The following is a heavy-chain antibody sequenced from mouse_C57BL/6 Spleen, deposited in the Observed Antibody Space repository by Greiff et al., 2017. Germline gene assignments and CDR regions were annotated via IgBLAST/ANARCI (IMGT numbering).Heavy chain of an antibody. V-gene: IGHV1-18*01. D-gene: IGHD1-1*01. Sequence: VQLQQSGPELVKPGASVKIPCKASGYTFTDYNIDWVKQSHGKSLEWIWVINPNNGGTIYNQQFKGKATLTVDKSSSTAYMELRSLTSEDTAVYYCATHYCGSGGSMDYWGQGTSVTVSS. CDR3: ATHYCGSGGSMDY. J-gene: IGHJ4*01. CDR1: GYTFTDYN. CDR2: INPNNGGT.